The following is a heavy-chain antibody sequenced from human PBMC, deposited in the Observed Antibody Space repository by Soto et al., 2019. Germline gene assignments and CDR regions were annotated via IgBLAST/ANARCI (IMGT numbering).Heavy chain of an antibody. J-gene: IGHJ5*02. V-gene: IGHV3-23*01. D-gene: IGHD6-19*01. Sequence: EVQLLESGGGLVQPGGSLRLSCAASGFTFSSYAMSWVRQAPGKGLEWVSAISGSGGSTYYADSVKGRFTISRDNSKNTLYLQMNSLRAEDTAVYYFAKYSMAATSFDPWGQGTLVTVSS. CDR3: AKYSMAATSFDP. CDR2: ISGSGGST. CDR1: GFTFSSYA.